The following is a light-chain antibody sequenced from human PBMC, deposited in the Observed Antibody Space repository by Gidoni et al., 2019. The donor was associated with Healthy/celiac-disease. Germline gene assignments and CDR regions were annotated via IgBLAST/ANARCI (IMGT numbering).Light chain of an antibody. CDR2: DVS. CDR1: SSDVGGYNY. V-gene: IGLV2-14*03. Sequence: QSALTQPASVSGSPGTSITISCTGTSSDVGGYNYVSWYQQHPGKAPKLMIYDVSNRPSGVSNRFSGSKSGNTASLTISGLQAEDEADYYCSSYTSSSTLPFGTGTKVTVL. J-gene: IGLJ1*01. CDR3: SSYTSSSTLP.